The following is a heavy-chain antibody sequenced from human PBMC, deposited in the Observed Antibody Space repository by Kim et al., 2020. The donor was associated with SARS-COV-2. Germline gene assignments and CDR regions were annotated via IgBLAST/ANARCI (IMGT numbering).Heavy chain of an antibody. D-gene: IGHD3-16*02. CDR2: ISSSSSYI. V-gene: IGHV3-21*04. Sequence: GGSLRLSCAASGFTFSSYSMNWVRQAPGKGLEWVSSISSSSSYIYYADSVKGRFTISRDNAKNSLYLQMNSLRAEDTAVYYCAGFGGVIARYNWFDPWGQGTLVTVSS. CDR1: GFTFSSYS. CDR3: AGFGGVIARYNWFDP. J-gene: IGHJ5*02.